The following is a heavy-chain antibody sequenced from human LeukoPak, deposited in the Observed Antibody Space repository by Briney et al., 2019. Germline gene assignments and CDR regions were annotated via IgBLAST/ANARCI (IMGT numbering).Heavy chain of an antibody. J-gene: IGHJ4*02. CDR2: ISSSGSNK. Sequence: PGGSLRLSCAASGFTFSSYEMNWVRQAPGKGLEWVSYISSSGSNKYYADSVKGRFTISRDNAKNTLYLQMNSLRAEDTAVYYCAKHTRERIDYYDSSGYLDYWGQGTLVTVSS. CDR3: AKHTRERIDYYDSSGYLDY. V-gene: IGHV3-48*03. CDR1: GFTFSSYE. D-gene: IGHD3-22*01.